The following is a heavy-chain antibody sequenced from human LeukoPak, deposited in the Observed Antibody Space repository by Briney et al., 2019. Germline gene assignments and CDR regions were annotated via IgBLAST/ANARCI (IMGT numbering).Heavy chain of an antibody. Sequence: PGGSLRLSCAASGFTFSSYEMNWVRQAPGKGLEWVSYISGSGDSTYYADSVKGRFTISRDNSNNAVYLQMNSLRADDTAVYYCARATWDALAVAAMRYFDYWGQGTLVTVSS. CDR1: GFTFSSYE. D-gene: IGHD6-19*01. CDR3: ARATWDALAVAAMRYFDY. J-gene: IGHJ4*02. CDR2: ISGSGDST. V-gene: IGHV3-23*01.